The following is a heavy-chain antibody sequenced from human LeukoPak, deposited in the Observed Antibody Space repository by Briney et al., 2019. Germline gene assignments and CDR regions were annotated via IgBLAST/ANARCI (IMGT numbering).Heavy chain of an antibody. D-gene: IGHD3-10*02. J-gene: IGHJ6*04. CDR3: AELGITMIGGV. Sequence: GGSLRLSCAASGFTFSSYSMNWVRQAPGKRLEWVSSISSSSSYIYYADSVKGRFTISRDNAKNSLYLQMNSLRAEDTAVYYCAELGITMIGGVWGKGTTVTISS. CDR1: GFTFSSYS. CDR2: ISSSSSYI. V-gene: IGHV3-21*01.